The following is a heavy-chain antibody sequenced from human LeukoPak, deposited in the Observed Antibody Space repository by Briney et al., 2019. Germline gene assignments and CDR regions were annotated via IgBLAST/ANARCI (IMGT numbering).Heavy chain of an antibody. CDR2: ISWNSGSM. J-gene: IGHJ4*02. D-gene: IGHD2-15*01. CDR1: GFTFDDYA. CDR3: AKVTGCSGGSCYSNYFDY. V-gene: IGHV3-9*01. Sequence: PGGSLRLSCAASGFTFDDYAMHWVRQAPGKGLEWVSGISWNSGSMGYADSVKGRFTISRDNAKNSLYLQMNSLRAEDTALYYCAKVTGCSGGSCYSNYFDYWGQGTLVTVSS.